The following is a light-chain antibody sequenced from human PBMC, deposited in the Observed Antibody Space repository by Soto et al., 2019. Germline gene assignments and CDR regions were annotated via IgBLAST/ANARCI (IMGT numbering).Light chain of an antibody. CDR3: QQFNSYPIT. Sequence: DIQVTQSPSFLSAYVGYRVTITCRASQDISRHLVWYQQKPGEAPQLLIFAASTLQSGVPSRFSGSGSETDFTLTINGLQPEDFATYYCQQFNSYPITFGQGTRVDIK. CDR2: AAS. J-gene: IGKJ5*01. CDR1: QDISRH. V-gene: IGKV1-9*01.